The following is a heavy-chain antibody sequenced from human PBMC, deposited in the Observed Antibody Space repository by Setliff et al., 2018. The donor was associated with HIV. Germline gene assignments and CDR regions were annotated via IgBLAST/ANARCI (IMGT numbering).Heavy chain of an antibody. D-gene: IGHD3-3*01. Sequence: ASVKVSCKASGYTFTSYAIHWVRQAPGQRLEWMGWITVGDGNTKYSQKFQGRVTITRDTSASTAYMELSGLRSEDTAVYYCARDPIRAVGVDFWSATNNWFGPWGQGTLVTVSS. J-gene: IGHJ5*02. CDR2: ITVGDGNT. CDR1: GYTFTSYA. CDR3: ARDPIRAVGVDFWSATNNWFGP. V-gene: IGHV1-3*01.